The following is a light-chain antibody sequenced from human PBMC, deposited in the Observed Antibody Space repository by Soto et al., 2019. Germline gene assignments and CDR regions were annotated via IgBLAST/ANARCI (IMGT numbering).Light chain of an antibody. V-gene: IGLV2-14*03. Sequence: QSVLAQPASVSGSPGQSITISFTGTASDVGGYHYVSWYQQYPGKAPKLMIYDVTNRPSGVSDRFSGSKSGNTASLTISGLQAEDEADYYCSSYTISSTYVFGTGTKVTVL. CDR3: SSYTISSTYV. CDR1: ASDVGGYHY. CDR2: DVT. J-gene: IGLJ1*01.